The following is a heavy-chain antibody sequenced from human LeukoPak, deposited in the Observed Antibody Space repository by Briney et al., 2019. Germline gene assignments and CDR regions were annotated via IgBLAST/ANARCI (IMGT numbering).Heavy chain of an antibody. J-gene: IGHJ4*02. CDR3: AREDLPIVGAVNDY. CDR2: IYYSGST. CDR1: GGSISSGDYY. Sequence: SETLSLTCTVSGGSISSGDYYWSWIRQPPGKGLEWIGSIYYSGSTYYNPSLKSRVTISVDTSKNQFSLKLSSVTAADTAVYYCAREDLPIVGAVNDYWGQGTLVTVSS. V-gene: IGHV4-39*07. D-gene: IGHD1-26*01.